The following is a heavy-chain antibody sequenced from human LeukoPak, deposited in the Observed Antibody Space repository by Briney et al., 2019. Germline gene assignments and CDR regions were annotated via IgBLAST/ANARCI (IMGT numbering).Heavy chain of an antibody. CDR2: IYDSGST. CDR3: ARFAAGEFNY. D-gene: IGHD3-10*01. Sequence: SETLSLTCTVSGGSISSYYWSWIRQPPGKGLEWIGYIYDSGSTNYNPSLKSRVTISVDTSKNQFSLKLSSVTAADTAVYYCARFAAGEFNYWGQGTLVTVSS. V-gene: IGHV4-59*01. J-gene: IGHJ4*02. CDR1: GGSISSYY.